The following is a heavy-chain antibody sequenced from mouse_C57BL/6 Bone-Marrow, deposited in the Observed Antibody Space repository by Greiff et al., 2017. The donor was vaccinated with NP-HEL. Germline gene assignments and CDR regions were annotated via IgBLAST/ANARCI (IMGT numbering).Heavy chain of an antibody. D-gene: IGHD2-1*01. CDR3: ATPMVTSYYYAMDY. CDR1: GFSLTSYG. CDR2: IWGDGST. J-gene: IGHJ4*01. Sequence: VKLVESGPGLVAPSQSLSITCTVSGFSLTSYGVSWVRQPPGKGLEWLGVIWGDGSTNYHSALISRLSISKDNSKSQVFLKLNSLQTDDTATYYCATPMVTSYYYAMDYWGQGTSVTVSS. V-gene: IGHV2-3*01.